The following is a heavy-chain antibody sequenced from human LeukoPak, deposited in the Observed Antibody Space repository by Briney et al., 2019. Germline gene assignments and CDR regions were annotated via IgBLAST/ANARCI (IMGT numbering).Heavy chain of an antibody. J-gene: IGHJ5*02. D-gene: IGHD3-3*01. Sequence: SETLSLTCTVSGDSLTGYYWGWIRQPPGKGLEWIGNIYYTGNTYYNPSLKSRVTISLDTSKNQFSLKLSFVTAADTAVYYCARATYYDFWSGYYTGWFDPWGQGTLVTDSS. CDR2: IYYTGNT. V-gene: IGHV4-39*07. CDR3: ARATYYDFWSGYYTGWFDP. CDR1: GDSLTGYY.